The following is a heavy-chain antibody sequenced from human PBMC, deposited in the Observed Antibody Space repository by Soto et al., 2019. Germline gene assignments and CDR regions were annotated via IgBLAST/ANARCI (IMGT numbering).Heavy chain of an antibody. CDR1: GGSISSGDYY. V-gene: IGHV4-61*08. J-gene: IGHJ4*02. CDR2: IYYSGST. D-gene: IGHD2-21*01. CDR3: ARHLSDETHFDF. Sequence: SETLSLTCTVSGGSISSGDYYWSWIRQPPGKGLEWIGYIYYSGSTNYNPSLKSRVTISVDTSKNQFSLKLSSVTAADTAVYHCARHLSDETHFDFRGQGTLVTVSS.